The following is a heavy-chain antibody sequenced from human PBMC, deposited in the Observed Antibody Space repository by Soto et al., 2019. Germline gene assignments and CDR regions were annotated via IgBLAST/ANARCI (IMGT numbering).Heavy chain of an antibody. CDR1: GGSFSGYS. CDR3: ARDKITGLFDY. CDR2: INHSGST. Sequence: SETLSLTCAVYGGSFSGYSWTWIRQPPGTGLEWVGEINHSGSTNYNPSLKSRVTISVDTSKNQFSLKLTSVTAADTAVYYCARDKITGLFDYWGQGTLVTV. J-gene: IGHJ4*02. V-gene: IGHV4-34*01. D-gene: IGHD2-8*02.